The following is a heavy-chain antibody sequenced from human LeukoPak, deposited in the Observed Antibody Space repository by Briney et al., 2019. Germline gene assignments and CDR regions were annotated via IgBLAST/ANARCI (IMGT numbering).Heavy chain of an antibody. CDR3: ASTNAYNRDYSYYYGMDV. CDR2: IWSDGSSK. Sequence: GGSLRLSCAASGFTLSSYGMHWVRQAPGKGLEWVALIWSDGSSKSYADSVKGRFTISRDNSKDTLSLQMNSLRAEDTAVYYCASTNAYNRDYSYYYGMDVWGQGTTVTVSS. CDR1: GFTLSSYG. J-gene: IGHJ6*02. D-gene: IGHD1-7*01. V-gene: IGHV3-33*01.